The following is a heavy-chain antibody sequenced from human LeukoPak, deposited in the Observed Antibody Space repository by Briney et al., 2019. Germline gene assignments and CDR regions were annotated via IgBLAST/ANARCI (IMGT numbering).Heavy chain of an antibody. Sequence: GSLRLSCAASGFTFSSYWMSWVRQPPGKGLEWIGSIYYSGSTYYNPSLKSRVTISVDTSKNQFSLKLSSVTAADTAVYYCARVTGGEQLVDPNWFDPWGQGTLVTVSS. CDR3: ARVTGGEQLVDPNWFDP. V-gene: IGHV4-39*07. D-gene: IGHD6-13*01. CDR1: GFTFSSYW. J-gene: IGHJ5*02. CDR2: IYYSGST.